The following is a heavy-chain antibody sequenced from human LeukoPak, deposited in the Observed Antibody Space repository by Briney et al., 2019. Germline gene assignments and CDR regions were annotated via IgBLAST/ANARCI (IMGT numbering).Heavy chain of an antibody. D-gene: IGHD3-10*01. J-gene: IGHJ6*04. CDR1: GFTFSNYA. Sequence: GGSLRLSCAASGFTFSNYAMSWVRQAPGKGLEWVSAISGSGGGTYYADSVKGRFTISRDNSKNTLYLQMNNLRAADTAVYYCAKSADYYGSGSYLNYFGMDVWGKGTTVTVSS. V-gene: IGHV3-23*01. CDR3: AKSADYYGSGSYLNYFGMDV. CDR2: ISGSGGGT.